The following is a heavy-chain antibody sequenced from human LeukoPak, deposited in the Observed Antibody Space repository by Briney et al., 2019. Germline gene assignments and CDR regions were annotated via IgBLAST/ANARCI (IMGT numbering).Heavy chain of an antibody. CDR1: GFTFSSYW. CDR2: IKQDGSEK. Sequence: GGSLRLSCAASGFTFSSYWMSWVRQAPGKGLEWVANIKQDGSEKYYVDSVKGRFTISRDNAKNSLYLQMNSLRAEDTAVYYCARGRYFYTSGSYYQSYWGQGTLVTVSS. V-gene: IGHV3-7*01. J-gene: IGHJ4*02. D-gene: IGHD3-10*01. CDR3: ARGRYFYTSGSYYQSY.